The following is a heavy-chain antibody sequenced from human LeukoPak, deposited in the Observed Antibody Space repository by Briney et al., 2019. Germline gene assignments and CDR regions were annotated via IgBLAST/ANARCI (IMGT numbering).Heavy chain of an antibody. D-gene: IGHD3-22*01. J-gene: IGHJ4*02. V-gene: IGHV3-21*01. CDR2: IRSGSSFL. Sequence: GGSLRLXCAASGFTFSTYSMNWVRQAPGKGLEWVSSIRSGSSFLYYADSVKGRFTISRDNAKNSLFLQMNSLRAEDTAVYYCARESSGYFYWGQGTLVTVSS. CDR1: GFTFSTYS. CDR3: ARESSGYFY.